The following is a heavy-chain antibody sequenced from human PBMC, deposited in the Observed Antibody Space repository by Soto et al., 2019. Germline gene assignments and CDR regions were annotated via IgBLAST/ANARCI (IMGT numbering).Heavy chain of an antibody. V-gene: IGHV4-59*01. CDR3: ARAQGGDFDY. D-gene: IGHD1-26*01. CDR1: GAYISSYY. CDR2: IYYSGST. J-gene: IGHJ4*02. Sequence: PSETLSLTCTVSGAYISSYYWSWIRQPRGKGLEWIGYIYYSGSTNYNPSLKSRVTISVDTSKNQFSLKLSSVTAADTAVYYCARAQGGDFDYWGQGTLVTVS.